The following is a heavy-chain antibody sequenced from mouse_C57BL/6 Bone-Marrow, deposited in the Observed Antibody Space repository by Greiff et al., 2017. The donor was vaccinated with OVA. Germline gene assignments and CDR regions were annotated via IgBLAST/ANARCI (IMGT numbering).Heavy chain of an antibody. Sequence: EVQLQQSVAELVRPGASVKLSCTASGFTITNTYMHWVKQRPEQGLEWIGRIDPANGNTKYAPKFQGKATITADTSSNTAYLQLSSLTSEDTAIYYCARVRAETEGFAYWGQGTLVTVSA. D-gene: IGHD3-3*01. V-gene: IGHV14-3*01. CDR1: GFTITNTY. CDR3: ARVRAETEGFAY. CDR2: IDPANGNT. J-gene: IGHJ3*01.